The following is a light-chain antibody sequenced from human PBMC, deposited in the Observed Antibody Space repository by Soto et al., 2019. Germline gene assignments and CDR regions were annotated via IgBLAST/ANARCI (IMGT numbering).Light chain of an antibody. V-gene: IGKV3-20*01. CDR2: GPS. CDR1: QSVSTSS. J-gene: IGKJ2*01. CDR3: QQYGSSSGYT. Sequence: EIVLTQSPGTLSLSPGERATFPCRASQSVSTSSLAWYQQKPGQPPRLLIYGPSSRATGIPDRFSGSGSGTDFTLTISRLEPEDFAVYYCQQYGSSSGYTFGQGTKLEIK.